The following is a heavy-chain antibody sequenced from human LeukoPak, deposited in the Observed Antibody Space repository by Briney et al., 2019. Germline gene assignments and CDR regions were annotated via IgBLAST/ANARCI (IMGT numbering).Heavy chain of an antibody. CDR1: GGSISSYY. D-gene: IGHD6-6*01. V-gene: IGHV4-4*09. CDR3: ARLIAARPGWFDP. CDR2: IYTGGST. Sequence: SETLSLTCTVSGGSISSYYWSWIRQPPGKGLEWIGYIYTGGSTNYNPSLKSRVTISVDTSKNQFSLKLSSVTAADTAVYYCARLIAARPGWFDPWGQGTLVTVSS. J-gene: IGHJ5*02.